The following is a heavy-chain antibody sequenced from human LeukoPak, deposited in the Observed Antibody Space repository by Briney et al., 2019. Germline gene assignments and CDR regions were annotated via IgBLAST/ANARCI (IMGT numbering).Heavy chain of an antibody. D-gene: IGHD5-24*01. Sequence: PSETLSLTCTVSGGSISSSSYYWGWIRQPPGKGLEWIGSIYYSGSTYYNPSLKSRVTISVDTSKNQFSLKLSSVTAADTAVYYCARGRDGYNPPVFDYWGQGTLVTVSS. V-gene: IGHV4-39*07. CDR1: GGSISSSSYY. CDR2: IYYSGST. CDR3: ARGRDGYNPPVFDY. J-gene: IGHJ4*02.